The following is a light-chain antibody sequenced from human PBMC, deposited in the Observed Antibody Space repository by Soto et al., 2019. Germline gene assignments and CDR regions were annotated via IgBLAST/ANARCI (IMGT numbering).Light chain of an antibody. Sequence: QSVLTQPASVSGSPGQSITISCTGTSSDIGSYNRVSWYQQPPGTAPKLIIYEVNNRPSGVPDRFSGSKSGNTASLTISGLQAEDEADYYCAAWDDSLNAWVFGGGTKVTVL. V-gene: IGLV2-18*01. J-gene: IGLJ3*02. CDR2: EVN. CDR3: AAWDDSLNAWV. CDR1: SSDIGSYNR.